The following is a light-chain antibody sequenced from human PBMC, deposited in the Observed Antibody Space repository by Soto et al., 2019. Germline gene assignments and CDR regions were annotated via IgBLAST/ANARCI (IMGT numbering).Light chain of an antibody. CDR3: CSYAGSSTFYV. CDR1: SSDVGSYNL. Sequence: QSALTQPASVSGSPGQSITISCTGTSSDVGSYNLVSWYQQHPGKAPKLMIYEVSKRPSGVSNRFSGSKSGNTASLTISGLQAEDEADYYCCSYAGSSTFYVFGFGTKLIVL. CDR2: EVS. J-gene: IGLJ1*01. V-gene: IGLV2-23*02.